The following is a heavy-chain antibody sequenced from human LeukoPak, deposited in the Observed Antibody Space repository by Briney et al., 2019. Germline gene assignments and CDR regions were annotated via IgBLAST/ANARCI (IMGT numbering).Heavy chain of an antibody. CDR2: INHSGST. J-gene: IGHJ5*02. CDR3: ARIGVVLRYFDWTSNWFDP. Sequence: PSETLSLTCAVYGGSFSGYYWRRLRRPPGKGLEWIGEINHSGSTNYNPSLKSRVTISVDTSKNQLSLKLSSVTAADTAVYYCARIGVVLRYFDWTSNWFDPWGQGTLVTVSS. D-gene: IGHD3-9*01. CDR1: GGSFSGYY. V-gene: IGHV4-34*01.